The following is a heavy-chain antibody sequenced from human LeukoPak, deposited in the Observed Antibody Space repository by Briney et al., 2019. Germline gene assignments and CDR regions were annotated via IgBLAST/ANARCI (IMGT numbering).Heavy chain of an antibody. D-gene: IGHD2-15*01. CDR2: IKQDGSEK. CDR1: GFTFSSYW. J-gene: IGHJ4*02. V-gene: IGHV3-7*01. CDR3: ARDPGRSGGSCYSDY. Sequence: GGSLRLSCAASGFTFSSYWMSWVRQAPGKGLEWVANIKQDGSEKYYVDSVKGRFTISRDNAKNSLYLQMNSLRAEDTAVYYCARDPGRSGGSCYSDYWGQGTLVTVSS.